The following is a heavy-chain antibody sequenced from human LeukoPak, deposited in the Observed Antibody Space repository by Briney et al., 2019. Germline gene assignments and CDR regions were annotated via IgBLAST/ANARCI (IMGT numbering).Heavy chain of an antibody. CDR3: ARQPVDTAMGGWFDP. CDR2: IYYSGST. V-gene: IGHV4-39*01. Sequence: SETLSLTCTVSGGSISSYYWGWIRQPPGKGLEWIGSIYYSGSTYYNPSLKSRVTISVDTSKNQFSLKLSSVTAADTAVYYCARQPVDTAMGGWFDPWGQGTLVTVSS. J-gene: IGHJ5*02. D-gene: IGHD5-18*01. CDR1: GGSISSYY.